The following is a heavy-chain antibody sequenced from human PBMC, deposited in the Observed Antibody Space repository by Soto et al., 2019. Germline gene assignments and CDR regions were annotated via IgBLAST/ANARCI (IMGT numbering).Heavy chain of an antibody. CDR1: GFTFTSSA. J-gene: IGHJ4*02. Sequence: GASVKVSCKASGFTFTSSAMQWVRQARGQRLEWIGWIVVGSGNTNYAQKFQERVTITRDMSTSTAYMELSSLRSEDTAVYYCAAQKFDWLLSRPPKYWGQGTRVTVSS. D-gene: IGHD3-9*01. CDR3: AAQKFDWLLSRPPKY. V-gene: IGHV1-58*02. CDR2: IVVGSGNT.